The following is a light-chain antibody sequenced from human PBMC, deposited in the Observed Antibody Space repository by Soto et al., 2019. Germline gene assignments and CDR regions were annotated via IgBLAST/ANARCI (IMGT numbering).Light chain of an antibody. J-gene: IGKJ1*01. CDR1: QSVSSY. V-gene: IGKV3-20*01. Sequence: EIVLTQFPATLSLSPGERATLSCRASQSVSSYLAWYQQKPGQAPRLLIYGASRRATGIPDRFSGSGSGTDFTLTISRLEPEDFAVYYCQHYGSSPRTFGQGTKVDIK. CDR2: GAS. CDR3: QHYGSSPRT.